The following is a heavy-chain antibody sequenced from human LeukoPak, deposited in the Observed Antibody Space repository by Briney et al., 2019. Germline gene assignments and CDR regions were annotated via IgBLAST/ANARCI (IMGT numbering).Heavy chain of an antibody. CDR2: IFSSGNP. J-gene: IGHJ5*02. Sequence: SETLSLTCIVSGDSITSDTFYWGWIRQPPGKGLEWIGSIFSSGNPYNNPSLKSRVTISIDTSKNHFSLQLTSVTAADTAVYYGARYSSWFDPWGQGTLVIVSS. D-gene: IGHD2-21*01. CDR1: GDSITSDTFY. V-gene: IGHV4-39*02. CDR3: ARYSSWFDP.